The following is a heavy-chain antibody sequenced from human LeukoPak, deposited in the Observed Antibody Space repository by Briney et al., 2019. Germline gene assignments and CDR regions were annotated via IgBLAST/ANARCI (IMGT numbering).Heavy chain of an antibody. CDR3: ASGIYYDSSGYYRTYDY. V-gene: IGHV4-39*01. CDR2: THYSGST. Sequence: SETLSLTCTVSGGSISSSSHYWGWIRQPPGKGLEWIGSTHYSGSTYDNPSLKSRVTISVDTSKNQFSLKLSSVTAADTAVYYCASGIYYDSSGYYRTYDYWGQGTLVTVSS. CDR1: GGSISSSSHY. J-gene: IGHJ4*02. D-gene: IGHD3-22*01.